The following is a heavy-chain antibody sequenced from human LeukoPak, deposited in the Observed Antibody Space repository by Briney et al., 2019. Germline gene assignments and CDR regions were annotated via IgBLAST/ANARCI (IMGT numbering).Heavy chain of an antibody. CDR1: GGSFSGYY. J-gene: IGHJ4*02. CDR3: ARGGGVYDFWSGYYPNYFDY. Sequence: SETLSLTCAVYGGSFSGYYWSWIRQPPGKGLEWIGEINHSGSTNYNPSLKSRVTISVDTSKNQFSLKLSSVTAADTAVYYCARGGGVYDFWSGYYPNYFDYWGQGTLVTVSS. V-gene: IGHV4-34*01. D-gene: IGHD3-3*01. CDR2: INHSGST.